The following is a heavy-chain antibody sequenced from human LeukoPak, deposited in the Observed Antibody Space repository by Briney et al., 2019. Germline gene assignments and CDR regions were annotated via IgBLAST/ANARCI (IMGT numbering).Heavy chain of an antibody. CDR3: ARPSSGWSAFGY. D-gene: IGHD6-19*01. V-gene: IGHV4-39*01. J-gene: IGHJ4*02. CDR1: VGPISSSSYY. CDR2: IYYSGST. Sequence: SETLSLTCTVSVGPISSSSYYWGWFRNPPGKGLEWIGSIYYSGSTYYNPSLKSRVTISVDTSKNQFSLKLSSVTAADTAVYYCARPSSGWSAFGYWGQGTLVTVSS.